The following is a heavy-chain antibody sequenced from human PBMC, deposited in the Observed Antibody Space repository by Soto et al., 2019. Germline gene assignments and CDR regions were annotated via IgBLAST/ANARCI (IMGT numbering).Heavy chain of an antibody. CDR3: AKVARYCTNGVCYNFGTFDY. V-gene: IGHV3-23*01. Sequence: GGSLRLSCAASGFNFSNYAMSWVRQAPGKGLEWVSAISGSGDSTYYADSVKGRLTISRDNSKNTLYLQMNSLRGEDTAVYYCAKVARYCTNGVCYNFGTFDYWGQGSLVTVSS. D-gene: IGHD2-8*01. CDR1: GFNFSNYA. J-gene: IGHJ4*02. CDR2: ISGSGDST.